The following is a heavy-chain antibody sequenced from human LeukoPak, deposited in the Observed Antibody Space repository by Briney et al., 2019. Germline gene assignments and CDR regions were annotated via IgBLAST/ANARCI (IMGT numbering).Heavy chain of an antibody. CDR3: ARGRYCSADICAGGDAFDI. V-gene: IGHV4-4*07. D-gene: IGHD2-15*01. CDR2: IYTREST. J-gene: IGHJ3*02. CDR1: GGSIHNYY. Sequence: SETLSLTCTVSGGSIHNYYWSWIRQPAGKELKWIGRIYTRESTNYKLSLKSRVTMSVGTSKNQFSRKLSSVTAADTAVYYCARGRYCSADICAGGDAFDIWGQGTMVSVSS.